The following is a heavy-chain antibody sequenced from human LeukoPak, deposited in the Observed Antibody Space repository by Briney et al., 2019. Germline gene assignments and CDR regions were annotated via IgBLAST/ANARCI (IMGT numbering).Heavy chain of an antibody. CDR1: GYTFITYY. J-gene: IGHJ4*02. V-gene: IGHV1-46*01. CDR3: ARGGRDYHDSSGSY. D-gene: IGHD3-22*01. CDR2: INPSGGST. Sequence: ASVKVSCKASGYTFITYYIHWVRQAPGQGLEWMGVINPSGGSTSYAQKFQGRVRMTRDTSTRTVYMELYSLRSEDTAVYYCARGGRDYHDSSGSYWGQGTLVTVSS.